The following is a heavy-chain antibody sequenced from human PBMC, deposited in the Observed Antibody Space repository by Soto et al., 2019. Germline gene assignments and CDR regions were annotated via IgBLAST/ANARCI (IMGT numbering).Heavy chain of an antibody. Sequence: GGSLRLSCAASGFTFSNYWMSWVRQAPGKGLEWVANIKQDGSEKYYVDSVKGRFTISRDNAKNSLYLQMNSLRAEDTAVYYCARDSYDSSGYSTPFDYWGQGTLVTVSS. D-gene: IGHD3-22*01. CDR3: ARDSYDSSGYSTPFDY. J-gene: IGHJ4*02. CDR1: GFTFSNYW. V-gene: IGHV3-7*01. CDR2: IKQDGSEK.